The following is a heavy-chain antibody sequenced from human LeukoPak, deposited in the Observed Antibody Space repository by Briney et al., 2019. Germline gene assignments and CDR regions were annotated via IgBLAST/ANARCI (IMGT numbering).Heavy chain of an antibody. CDR3: ARLEVHDYYYGMDV. J-gene: IGHJ6*02. D-gene: IGHD1-1*01. Sequence: TSQTLSLTCTVSGASISSYYWSWIRQPPGKGLEWIGYIYYSGSTNYNPSLKSRVTISVDTSKNQFSLKLSSVTAADTAVYYCARLEVHDYYYGMDVWGQGTTVTVSS. V-gene: IGHV4-59*12. CDR2: IYYSGST. CDR1: GASISSYY.